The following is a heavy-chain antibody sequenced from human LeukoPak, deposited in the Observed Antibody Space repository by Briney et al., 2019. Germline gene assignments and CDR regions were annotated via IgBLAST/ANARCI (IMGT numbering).Heavy chain of an antibody. CDR1: GASISGYY. Sequence: SETLSLTCIVSGASISGYYWNWIRQPPGKGLEWIGYIIYSGSTNSSPSLKSRVTISVDTSKNQFSLSLSSVTAADTAVYYCARQTALGDAFDIWGQGTMVTVSS. CDR2: IIYSGST. V-gene: IGHV4-59*08. CDR3: ARQTALGDAFDI. J-gene: IGHJ3*02. D-gene: IGHD3-16*01.